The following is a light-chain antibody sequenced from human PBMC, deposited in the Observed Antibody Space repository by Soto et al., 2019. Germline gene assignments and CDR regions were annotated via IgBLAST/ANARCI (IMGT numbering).Light chain of an antibody. J-gene: IGKJ1*01. CDR3: QQFGSSPWT. CDR1: QSVSSSY. V-gene: IGKV3-20*01. Sequence: EIVLTQSPGTLSLSPGERATLSCRASQSVSSSYLAWYQQKPGQAPRLLIYGASSRATGIPDRFSGSVSGTDFTLTISSLEAEDFAVYYCQQFGSSPWTFGQGTKVEI. CDR2: GAS.